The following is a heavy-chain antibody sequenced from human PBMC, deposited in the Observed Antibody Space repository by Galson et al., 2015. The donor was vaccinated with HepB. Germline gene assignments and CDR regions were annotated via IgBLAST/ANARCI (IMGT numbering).Heavy chain of an antibody. J-gene: IGHJ4*02. CDR3: ARGCSGGSCSVY. CDR1: GFTFSAYA. Sequence: SLRLSCAASGFTFSAYAMHWVRQAPGKGLEWAAVISYDGTRKIYADSVKGRFTISRDNSKNTLYLQMNSLRVEDTAIYYRARGCSGGSCSVYWGQGTLVTVSS. CDR2: ISYDGTRK. D-gene: IGHD2-15*01. V-gene: IGHV3-30-3*01.